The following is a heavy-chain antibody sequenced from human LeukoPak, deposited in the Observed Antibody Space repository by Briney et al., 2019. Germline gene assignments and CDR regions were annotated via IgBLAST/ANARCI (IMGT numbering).Heavy chain of an antibody. CDR1: TXYA. CDR2: XNAGNGNT. D-gene: IGHD5-12*01. Sequence: TXYAMXXVRXAXXXXXEXXXXXNAGNGNTKYSQKFQGRVTINRDTCASTVYMELSSLRSEDTAVYYCARGRWVATKLGYYFDYWGQGTLVTVSS. CDR3: ARGRWVATKLGYYFDY. V-gene: IGHV1-3*01. J-gene: IGHJ4*02.